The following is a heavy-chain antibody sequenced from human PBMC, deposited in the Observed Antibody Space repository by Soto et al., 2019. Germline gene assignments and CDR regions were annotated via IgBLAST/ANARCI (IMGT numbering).Heavy chain of an antibody. V-gene: IGHV1-2*04. D-gene: IGHD2-15*01. CDR2: INPNSGGT. Sequence: QVQLVQSGAEVKKPGASVKVSCKASGYTFTGYYMHWVRQAPGQGLEWMGWINPNSGGTNYAQKFQGWVTMTRDTSISTAYMELSRLRSDDTAVYYCARACSGGRCYSGFDPWGQGTLVTVSS. J-gene: IGHJ5*02. CDR1: GYTFTGYY. CDR3: ARACSGGRCYSGFDP.